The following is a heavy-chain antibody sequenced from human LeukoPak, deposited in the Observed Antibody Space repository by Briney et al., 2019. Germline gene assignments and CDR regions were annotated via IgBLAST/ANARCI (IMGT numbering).Heavy chain of an antibody. CDR3: AREFSYGSNYFDP. D-gene: IGHD5-18*01. Sequence: SETLSLTCTVSGGSISSYYWSWIRQPAGKGLEWIGRIYTSGSTNHNPSLNNRVTMSIDTSKNQFSLKLSSVTAADTAMYYCAREFSYGSNYFDPWGQGTLVTVSS. CDR2: IYTSGST. J-gene: IGHJ5*02. V-gene: IGHV4-4*07. CDR1: GGSISSYY.